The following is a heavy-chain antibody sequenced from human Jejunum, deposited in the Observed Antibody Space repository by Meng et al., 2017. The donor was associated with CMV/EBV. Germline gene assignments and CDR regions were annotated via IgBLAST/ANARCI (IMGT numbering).Heavy chain of an antibody. CDR3: TSRYCTNGVCYVH. J-gene: IGHJ4*02. Sequence: TFSNAWMTWVRQAPGKGLEWVGRNKSKTDGGTTDYAAPVKARFNISRDDSKNTLYLQMINLRSEDTAVYYCTSRYCTNGVCYVHWGQGTLVTVSS. D-gene: IGHD2-8*01. CDR2: NKSKTDGGTT. CDR1: TFSNAW. V-gene: IGHV3-15*01.